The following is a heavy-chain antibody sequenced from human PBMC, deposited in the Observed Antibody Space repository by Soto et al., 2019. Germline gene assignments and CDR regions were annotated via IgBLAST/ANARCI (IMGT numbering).Heavy chain of an antibody. V-gene: IGHV4-39*01. CDR1: GGSISSSSYY. Sequence: SATLSLTCTVAGGSISSSSYYWGWIRQPPGKGLECIGNIYYDGNTYYNPSLKSRVTISLDTSKNQFSLRLNSVTAADTAVYYCARSTIATRIIMYPFDAWGQLTLVIVS. D-gene: IGHD6-6*01. CDR3: ARSTIATRIIMYPFDA. J-gene: IGHJ4*02. CDR2: IYYDGNT.